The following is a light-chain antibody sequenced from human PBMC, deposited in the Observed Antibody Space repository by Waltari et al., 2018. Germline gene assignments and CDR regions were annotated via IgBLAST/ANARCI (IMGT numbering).Light chain of an antibody. CDR3: ATWDNSLTAVV. V-gene: IGLV1-51*01. Sequence: QSVLTQPPSVSAAPGQKVTISCPGGSSNIGNYFVSWYHQLPGATPKLLIYDNNKRPSGIPDRFSASKSGTSATLDITGLQIGDEADYYCATWDNSLTAVVFGRGTKLTVL. CDR2: DNN. CDR1: SSNIGNYF. J-gene: IGLJ2*01.